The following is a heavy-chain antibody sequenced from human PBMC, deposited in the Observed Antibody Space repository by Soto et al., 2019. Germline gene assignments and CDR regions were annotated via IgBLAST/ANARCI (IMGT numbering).Heavy chain of an antibody. CDR1: GFTFSSYA. V-gene: IGHV3-23*01. Sequence: GGSLRLSCAASGFTFSSYAMSWVRQAPGKGLEWVSAISGSGGSTYYADSVKGRFTISRDNSKNTLYLQMNSLRAEDTAVYYCAKTIGYCSGGSCYPNAFDIWGQGTMVTVSS. CDR3: AKTIGYCSGGSCYPNAFDI. D-gene: IGHD2-15*01. CDR2: ISGSGGST. J-gene: IGHJ3*02.